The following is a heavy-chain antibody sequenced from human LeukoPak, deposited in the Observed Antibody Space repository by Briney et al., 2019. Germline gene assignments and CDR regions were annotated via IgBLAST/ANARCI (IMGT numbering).Heavy chain of an antibody. Sequence: GASVKVSCKASGYTFTSYYMYWVRQAPGQGLEWMGIINPSRGNTNYAQRFQGRVTMTRDMSTSTVYVELSSLRSEDTAVYYCARGGHVRVYDSSAYYGHEWGQGTLVTVSS. CDR2: INPSRGNT. D-gene: IGHD3-22*01. V-gene: IGHV1-46*01. J-gene: IGHJ4*02. CDR1: GYTFTSYY. CDR3: ARGGHVRVYDSSAYYGHE.